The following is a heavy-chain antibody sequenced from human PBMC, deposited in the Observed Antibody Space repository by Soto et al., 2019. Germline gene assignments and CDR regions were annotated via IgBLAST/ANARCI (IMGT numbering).Heavy chain of an antibody. D-gene: IGHD3-10*01. CDR2: LSGSGGTT. CDR1: GVTFSNYA. Sequence: EVQLLESGGGLVQPGGSLSLSCTVSGVTFSNYAMNWVRQAPGKGLEWVSSLSGSGGTTYYADSVKGRFIISRDNSKNTLYLLRNSLRAEDTALYYCAKQRADYGSGADTFYFDSWGQGALVTVSS. J-gene: IGHJ4*02. V-gene: IGHV3-23*01. CDR3: AKQRADYGSGADTFYFDS.